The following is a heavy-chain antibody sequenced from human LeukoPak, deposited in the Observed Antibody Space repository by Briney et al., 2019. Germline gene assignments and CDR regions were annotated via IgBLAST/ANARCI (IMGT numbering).Heavy chain of an antibody. D-gene: IGHD2-2*01. CDR1: GFTFGDYA. J-gene: IGHJ5*02. CDR2: IRSKAYGGTT. Sequence: GGPLRLSCTASGFTFGDYAMSWFRQAPGKGLEWVGFIRSKAYGGTTEYAASVKGRFTISRDDSKSIAYLQMNSLKTEDTAVYYCTTDRFDCSSTSCYGSWFDPWGQGTLVTVSS. CDR3: TTDRFDCSSTSCYGSWFDP. V-gene: IGHV3-49*03.